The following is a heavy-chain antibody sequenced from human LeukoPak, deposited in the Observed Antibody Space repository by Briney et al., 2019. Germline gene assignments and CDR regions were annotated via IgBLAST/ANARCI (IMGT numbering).Heavy chain of an antibody. Sequence: SETLSLTCAVYGGSFSGYYWSWIRQPPGKGLEWIGEINHSGSTNYNPSLKSRVTISVDTSKNQFSLKLSSVPAADTAVYYCARQRRDGYNYGSYYFDYWGQGTLVTVSS. CDR2: INHSGST. D-gene: IGHD5-24*01. CDR1: GGSFSGYY. CDR3: ARQRRDGYNYGSYYFDY. V-gene: IGHV4-34*01. J-gene: IGHJ4*02.